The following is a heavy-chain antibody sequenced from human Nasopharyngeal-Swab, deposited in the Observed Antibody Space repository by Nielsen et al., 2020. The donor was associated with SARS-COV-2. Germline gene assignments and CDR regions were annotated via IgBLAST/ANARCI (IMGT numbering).Heavy chain of an antibody. CDR1: GFPFSSYA. Sequence: GGSLRLSCAPSGFPFSSYALSCFRQAPGKGLEWFSVIYSGVSITYYAAAVKCRFTISRDNSKNTLYLQMNSLRAEDTAVYYCAKGWVSSSHPSFDYWGQGTRVNGYS. J-gene: IGHJ4*02. V-gene: IGHV3-23*03. CDR2: IYSGVSIT. CDR3: AKGWVSSSHPSFDY. D-gene: IGHD6-6*01.